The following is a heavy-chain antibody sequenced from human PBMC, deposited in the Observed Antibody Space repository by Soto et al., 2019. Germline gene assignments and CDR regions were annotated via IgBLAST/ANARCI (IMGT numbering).Heavy chain of an antibody. D-gene: IGHD5-12*01. CDR1: GFNFNVYS. V-gene: IGHV3-21*01. Sequence: RLSCAASGFNFNVYSMNWVRQAPGKGLEWISSISSSSNYIHYRDSVRGRFTISRDNAKNSLYLQLDSLRVEDTAVYFCARDRGSEVLDSWGQGTLVTVSS. CDR3: ARDRGSEVLDS. J-gene: IGHJ5*01. CDR2: ISSSSNYI.